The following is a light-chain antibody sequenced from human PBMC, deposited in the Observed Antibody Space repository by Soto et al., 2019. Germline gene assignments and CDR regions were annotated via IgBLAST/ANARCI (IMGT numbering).Light chain of an antibody. CDR3: QQYHSWPA. Sequence: EIVMTQSPATLFVSPGERVTLSCRVSQSVFSSLAWYQQKPGQAPRLLIYGAATRATSVPARFSGSGSGTEFTLTITSLQSEDFALYYCQQYHSWPAFGRGTKVEIK. CDR1: QSVFSS. V-gene: IGKV3-15*01. J-gene: IGKJ4*02. CDR2: GAA.